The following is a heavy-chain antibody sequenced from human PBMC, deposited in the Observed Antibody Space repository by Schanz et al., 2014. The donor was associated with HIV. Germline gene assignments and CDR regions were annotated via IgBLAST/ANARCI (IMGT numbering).Heavy chain of an antibody. CDR1: GFTFNNYA. V-gene: IGHV3-30*18. CDR3: VHDDSDNDGFDM. CDR2: ISYDGVNK. Sequence: VQLLDSGGGLVQPGGSLRLSCVASGFTFNNYAMTWVRQAPGKGLEWVAVISYDGVNKHFADSVKGRFTISRDNSKNTLYLQVKRLRTEDTAVYYCVHDDSDNDGFDMWGQGTMVTVSS. J-gene: IGHJ3*02. D-gene: IGHD3-22*01.